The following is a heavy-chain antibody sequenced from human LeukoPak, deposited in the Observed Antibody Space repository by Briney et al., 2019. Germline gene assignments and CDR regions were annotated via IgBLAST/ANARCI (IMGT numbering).Heavy chain of an antibody. CDR3: AREISSRCSGGSCYLGGLDY. D-gene: IGHD2-15*01. CDR2: IYSGGST. CDR1: GFTVSSNY. J-gene: IGHJ4*02. V-gene: IGHV3-53*01. Sequence: GSLRLSCAASGFTVSSNYMSWVRQAPGKGLEWVSVIYSGGSTYYADSVKGRFTISRDNSKNTLYLQMNSLRAEDTAVYYCAREISSRCSGGSCYLGGLDYWGQGTLVTVSS.